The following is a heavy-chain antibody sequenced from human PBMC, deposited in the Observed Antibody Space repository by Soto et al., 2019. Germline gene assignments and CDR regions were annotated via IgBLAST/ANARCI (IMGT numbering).Heavy chain of an antibody. CDR1: GFTFDDFA. CDR3: AKGAVTSIFGYFDY. D-gene: IGHD3-3*01. J-gene: IGHJ4*02. V-gene: IGHV3-9*01. CDR2: ISWNSGNI. Sequence: EVHLVESGGGLVQPGRSLRLSCAASGFTFDDFAMHWVRQVPGKGLEWVPSISWNSGNIVYADSVKGRFTISRDSAKNSLYLQMNSLRTEDTALYYCAKGAVTSIFGYFDYWGQGTLVTVSS.